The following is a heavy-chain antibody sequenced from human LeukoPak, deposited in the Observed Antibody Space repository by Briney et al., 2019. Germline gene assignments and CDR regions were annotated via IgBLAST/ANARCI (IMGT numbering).Heavy chain of an antibody. CDR2: TSYSGTT. CDR1: GGSVNSGGYY. J-gene: IGHJ3*02. CDR3: ASGDFDSLIYGTQRGFNAFDI. V-gene: IGHV4-31*03. Sequence: SETLSLTCTVAGGSVNSGGYYWSWFRQHPGKGLELIGYTSYSGTTYYIPSLKSRLSISIDTSKNQFYLKLSSVTAADTALYYCASGDFDSLIYGTQRGFNAFDIWGQGTMVTVSS. D-gene: IGHD3-9*01.